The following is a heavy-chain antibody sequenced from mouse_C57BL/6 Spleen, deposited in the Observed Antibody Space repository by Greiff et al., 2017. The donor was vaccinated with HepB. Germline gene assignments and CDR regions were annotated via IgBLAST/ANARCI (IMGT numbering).Heavy chain of an antibody. CDR1: GFNIKDDY. Sequence: VQLKQSGAELVRPGASVKLSCTASGFNIKDDYMHWVKQRPEQGLEWIGWIDPENGDTEYASKFQGKATITADTSSNTAYLQLSSLTSEDTAVYYCTTSDGYYGEFWGQGTTLTVSS. J-gene: IGHJ2*01. V-gene: IGHV14-4*01. CDR2: IDPENGDT. D-gene: IGHD2-3*01. CDR3: TTSDGYYGEF.